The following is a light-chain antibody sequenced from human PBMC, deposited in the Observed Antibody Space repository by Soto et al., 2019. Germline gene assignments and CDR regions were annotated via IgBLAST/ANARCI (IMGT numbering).Light chain of an antibody. CDR1: IADSDNYDS. CDR2: HVN. J-gene: IGLJ1*01. Sequence: ARTQAPCAFRSPGPSVVVSLVASIADSDNYDSVTSYQEAPGTASKLIIYHVNHRTPGAPDRFSGSTSAGATALTISGLQAEDETDYFCSSYSSNGSLIFGPGTKVTVL. V-gene: IGLV2-18*02. CDR3: SSYSSNGSLI.